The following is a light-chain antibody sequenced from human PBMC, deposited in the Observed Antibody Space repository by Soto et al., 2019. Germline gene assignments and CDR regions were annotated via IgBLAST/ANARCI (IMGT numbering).Light chain of an antibody. CDR3: SSYAGSNNWA. CDR1: SSDVGDYNF. Sequence: QLVLTQPPSASGSPGQSVTISCSGTSSDVGDYNFVSWYQQHPGKAPKLMIYDVNKRPSGVPDRFSGSKSGNTASLTVSGLQAEDEADYYCSSYAGSNNWAFGGGTKLTVL. J-gene: IGLJ3*02. V-gene: IGLV2-8*01. CDR2: DVN.